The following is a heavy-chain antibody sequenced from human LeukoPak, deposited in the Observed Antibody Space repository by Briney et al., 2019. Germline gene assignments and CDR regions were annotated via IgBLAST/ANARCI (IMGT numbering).Heavy chain of an antibody. V-gene: IGHV4-59*01. Sequence: PSETLSLTCTVSDDSITMYYWTWIRQPPGKGLEWIGYVDHTGSTKFNPSLNGRVSISRDTSNNFFSLRLRSVTAADTAVYFCARGRVSSSTWYSTYYYFFYMDFWGKGTTVTVSS. CDR3: ARGRVSSSTWYSTYYYFFYMDF. J-gene: IGHJ6*03. CDR1: DDSITMYY. D-gene: IGHD4-11*01. CDR2: VDHTGST.